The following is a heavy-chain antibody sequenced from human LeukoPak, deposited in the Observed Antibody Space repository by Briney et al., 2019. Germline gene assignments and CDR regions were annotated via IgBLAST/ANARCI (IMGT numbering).Heavy chain of an antibody. J-gene: IGHJ4*02. V-gene: IGHV1-8*01. D-gene: IGHD3-9*01. CDR1: GYTFTSYD. Sequence: GASVTVSFKASGYTFTSYDINWVRQATGQGLEWMGWMNPNSGNTGYAQKFQGRVTMTRDTSISTAYMELSSLRSEDTAVYYCARYYDILTGTPSFDYWGQGTLVTVSS. CDR2: MNPNSGNT. CDR3: ARYYDILTGTPSFDY.